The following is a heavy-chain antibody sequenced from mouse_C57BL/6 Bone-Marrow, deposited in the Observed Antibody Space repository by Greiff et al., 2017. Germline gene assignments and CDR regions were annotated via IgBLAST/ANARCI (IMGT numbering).Heavy chain of an antibody. CDR2: IYPSDSET. CDR3: ARVDYYGSSYWYFDV. V-gene: IGHV1-61*01. Sequence: QVQLQQPGAELVRPGSSVKLSCKASGYTFTSYWMDWVKQRPGQGLEWIGNIYPSDSETHYNQKFKDKATLTVDKSSSTAYMQLNSLTSGDSAVDYCARVDYYGSSYWYFDVWGTGTTVTVSS. J-gene: IGHJ1*03. D-gene: IGHD1-1*01. CDR1: GYTFTSYW.